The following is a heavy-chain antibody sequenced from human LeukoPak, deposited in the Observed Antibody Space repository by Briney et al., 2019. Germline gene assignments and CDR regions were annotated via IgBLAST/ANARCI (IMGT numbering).Heavy chain of an antibody. CDR1: GFTFSSYS. CDR2: INTDGSST. J-gene: IGHJ4*02. CDR3: ARGRGWVDY. D-gene: IGHD6-19*01. V-gene: IGHV3-74*01. Sequence: GGSLRLSCAASGFTFSSYSMNWVRQAPGKGLMWVSRINTDGSSTNYADSVKGRLTISRDNAKNTLYLQMNSLRAEDTAVYYCARGRGWVDYWGQGTLVTVSS.